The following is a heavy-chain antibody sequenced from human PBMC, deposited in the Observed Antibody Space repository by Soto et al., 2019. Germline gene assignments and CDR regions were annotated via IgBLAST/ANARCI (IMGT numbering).Heavy chain of an antibody. Sequence: QVQLQQWGAGLLKPSETLSLTCAVYGGSFSGYYWSWIRQPPGKGLEWIGEINHSGSTNYNPSLKRRVTISVDTSKNQFSLKLSSVTAADTAVYYCARGGIIAAAGTSRSLAYYYGMDVWGQGTTVTVSS. CDR2: INHSGST. D-gene: IGHD6-13*01. J-gene: IGHJ6*02. V-gene: IGHV4-34*01. CDR3: ARGGIIAAAGTSRSLAYYYGMDV. CDR1: GGSFSGYY.